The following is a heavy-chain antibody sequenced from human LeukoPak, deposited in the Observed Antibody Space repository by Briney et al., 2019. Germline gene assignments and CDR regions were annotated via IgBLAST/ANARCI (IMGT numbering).Heavy chain of an antibody. CDR3: ARDVFHWTYYGWLQYDF. Sequence: ASVKVSCKASGYTFTSYGISWVRQAPGQGLEWVGWISADNVNANYAQKFQGRVTMTTDTSTTTAYLELTSLRSDDTAIYYCARDVFHWTYYGWLQYDFWGQGTLVTVSS. CDR2: ISADNVNA. CDR1: GYTFTSYG. D-gene: IGHD1-26*01. J-gene: IGHJ4*02. V-gene: IGHV1-18*04.